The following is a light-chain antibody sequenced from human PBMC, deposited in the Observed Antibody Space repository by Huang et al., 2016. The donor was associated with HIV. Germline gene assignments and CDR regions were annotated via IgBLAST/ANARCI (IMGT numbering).Light chain of an antibody. CDR3: LQGTYWPPYT. CDR2: KVS. J-gene: IGKJ2*01. V-gene: IGKV2-30*02. Sequence: DVVMTQSPLSLPVTLVQPASLYCRSSQSIVHSDGKTSFSWFHQSPGQSPRRLIYKVSNRDSGVPDRFSGSGSGTDCTLKISRVEAEDIGVYYCLQGTYWPPYTFGQGTKLEI. CDR1: QSIVHSDGKTS.